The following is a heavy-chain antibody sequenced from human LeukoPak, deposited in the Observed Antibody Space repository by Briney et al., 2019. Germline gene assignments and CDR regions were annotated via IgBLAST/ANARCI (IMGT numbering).Heavy chain of an antibody. V-gene: IGHV4-31*03. Sequence: SETLSLTCTVSGGSISSGTHYYNWIRQHPGKGLEWIGYIYYTGITSYNPSLKSRVTISVDTSKNQFSLKLSSVTAADTAVYYCARGLYYDSSGYTDAFDIWGQGTMVTVSS. CDR1: GGSISSGTHY. CDR2: IYYTGIT. D-gene: IGHD3-22*01. J-gene: IGHJ3*02. CDR3: ARGLYYDSSGYTDAFDI.